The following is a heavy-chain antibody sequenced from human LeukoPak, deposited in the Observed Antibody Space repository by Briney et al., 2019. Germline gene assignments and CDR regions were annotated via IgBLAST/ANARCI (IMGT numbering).Heavy chain of an antibody. J-gene: IGHJ5*02. Sequence: SVKVSCKASGGTFSSYAISWVRQAPGQGLEWMGGIIPIFGTANYAQKFQGRVTITTDESTSTAYMELSSLRSEDTAVYYCARVLDCSGGSRYRRAAKHWFDPWGQGTLVTVSS. CDR1: GGTFSSYA. CDR3: ARVLDCSGGSRYRRAAKHWFDP. D-gene: IGHD2-15*01. CDR2: IIPIFGTA. V-gene: IGHV1-69*05.